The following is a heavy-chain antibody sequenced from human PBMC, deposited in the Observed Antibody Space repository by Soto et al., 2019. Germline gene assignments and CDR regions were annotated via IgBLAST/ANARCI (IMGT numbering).Heavy chain of an antibody. D-gene: IGHD3-10*01. Sequence: PSESMSLTCAVYGGSFSGYYLCWIRQPPGKGREWIGEINPSGSTNYNPSLKSRVTISVDTSKNQFSLKLSSVTAADTAVYYCARVTKVYGSGKGYYGMDVWGQGTTVTVSS. V-gene: IGHV4-34*01. CDR3: ARVTKVYGSGKGYYGMDV. J-gene: IGHJ6*02. CDR2: INPSGST. CDR1: GGSFSGYY.